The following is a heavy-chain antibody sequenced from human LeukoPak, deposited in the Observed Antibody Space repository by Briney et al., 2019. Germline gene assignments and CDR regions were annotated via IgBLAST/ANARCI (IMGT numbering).Heavy chain of an antibody. CDR1: GFTVSSNH. D-gene: IGHD1-1*01. CDR2: IYSGGST. CDR3: ARGPAGYN. J-gene: IGHJ4*02. Sequence: GGSLRLSCAASGFTVSSNHMSWVRQAPGKGLEWVSVIYSGGSTDYADSVKGRFTISRDNLKNTLHLQMNSLRAEDTAVYYCARGPAGYNWGQGTLVTFSS. V-gene: IGHV3-53*01.